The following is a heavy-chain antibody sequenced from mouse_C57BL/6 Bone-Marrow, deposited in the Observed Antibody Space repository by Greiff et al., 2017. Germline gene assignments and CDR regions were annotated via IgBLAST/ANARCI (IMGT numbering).Heavy chain of an antibody. CDR1: GFTFSSYG. Sequence: DVKLQESGGDLVKPGGSLKLSCAASGFTFSSYGMSWVRQTPDKRLEWVATISSGGSYTYYPDSVKGRFTISRDNAKNTLYLQMSSLKSEDTAMYYCARPQLGEDYWGQGTTLTVSS. CDR2: ISSGGSYT. J-gene: IGHJ2*01. V-gene: IGHV5-6*02. D-gene: IGHD4-1*02. CDR3: ARPQLGEDY.